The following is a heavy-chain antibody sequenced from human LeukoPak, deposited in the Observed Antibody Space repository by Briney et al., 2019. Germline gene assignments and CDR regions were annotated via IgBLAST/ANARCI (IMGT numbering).Heavy chain of an antibody. V-gene: IGHV4-31*03. CDR3: ARGMGNRFGNLLLGYFDY. Sequence: PSETLSLTCTVSGGSINSGGYYWSWIRQHSGKDLEWIGYIYNSGSTYYNPSLKSRVTISADTSKNHFSLKMSSVTAADTAVYYCARGMGNRFGNLLLGYFDYWGQGTLVTVSS. D-gene: IGHD3-10*01. J-gene: IGHJ4*02. CDR2: IYNSGST. CDR1: GGSINSGGYY.